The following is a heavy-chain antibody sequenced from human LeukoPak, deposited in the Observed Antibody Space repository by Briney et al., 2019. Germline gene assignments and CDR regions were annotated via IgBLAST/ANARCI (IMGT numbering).Heavy chain of an antibody. CDR2: IWYDGSDK. V-gene: IGHV3-30*02. Sequence: TGGSLRLSCAASGFTFSSYGMHWVRQAPGKGLEWVAVIWYDGSDKYYADSVKGRFTISRDNSKNTLYLQMNSLRAEDTAVYYCAKDYLVGLAVAGPFDYWGQGTLVTVSS. J-gene: IGHJ4*02. CDR3: AKDYLVGLAVAGPFDY. D-gene: IGHD6-19*01. CDR1: GFTFSSYG.